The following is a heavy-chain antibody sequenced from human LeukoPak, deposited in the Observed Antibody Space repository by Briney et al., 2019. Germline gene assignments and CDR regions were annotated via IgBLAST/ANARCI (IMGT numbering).Heavy chain of an antibody. V-gene: IGHV1-2*02. CDR2: INPNSGGT. CDR3: ARARSLPSDAFDI. CDR1: GYTFTGYY. Sequence: ASVKVSCKASGYTFTGYYMHWVRQAPGQGLEWMGWINPNSGGTNYAQKFQGRVTMTRDTSISIAYMELSRLRSDDTAVYYCARARSLPSDAFDIWGQGTMVTVSS. J-gene: IGHJ3*02.